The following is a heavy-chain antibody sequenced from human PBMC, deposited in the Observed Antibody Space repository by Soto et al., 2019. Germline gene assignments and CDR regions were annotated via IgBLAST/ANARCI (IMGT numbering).Heavy chain of an antibody. CDR1: GFTFSSYA. CDR2: ISGTGANT. D-gene: IGHD3-10*01. CDR3: AKDVRGSGNYGWFDP. Sequence: EVQLLESGGGLVQPGGSLRLSCAASGFTFSSYAMGWVRQAPGKGLEWVSSISGTGANTYYADSVKGRFTISRDNSKNTLYLQMNSLGAEDTALYYCAKDVRGSGNYGWFDPWGQGTLVTVSS. J-gene: IGHJ5*02. V-gene: IGHV3-23*01.